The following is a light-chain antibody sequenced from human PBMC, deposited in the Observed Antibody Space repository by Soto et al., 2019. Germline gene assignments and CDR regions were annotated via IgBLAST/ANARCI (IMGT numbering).Light chain of an antibody. Sequence: DIQMTQTPPSLSASVGDRVTITWRASQSITTYLNWYQQKPGKAPNLLIYAASSLQSGVPSRFSGSGSGTDFTLTISSLQPEDFATYYCQQSYTTPRTFGKGTKVDIK. CDR2: AAS. CDR3: QQSYTTPRT. J-gene: IGKJ1*01. CDR1: QSITTY. V-gene: IGKV1-39*01.